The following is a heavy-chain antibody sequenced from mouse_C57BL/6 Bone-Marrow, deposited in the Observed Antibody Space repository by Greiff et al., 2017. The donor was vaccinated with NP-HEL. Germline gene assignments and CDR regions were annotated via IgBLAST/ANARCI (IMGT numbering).Heavy chain of an antibody. CDR2: ISSGSSTI. V-gene: IGHV5-17*01. J-gene: IGHJ4*01. Sequence: EVMLVESGGGLVKPGGSLKLSCAASGFTFSDYGMHWVRQAPEKGLEWVAYISSGSSTIYYADTVKGRFTISRDNAKNTLFLQMTSLRSEDTAMYYCARPYYGSYYYAMDYWGQGTSVTVSS. CDR3: ARPYYGSYYYAMDY. D-gene: IGHD1-1*01. CDR1: GFTFSDYG.